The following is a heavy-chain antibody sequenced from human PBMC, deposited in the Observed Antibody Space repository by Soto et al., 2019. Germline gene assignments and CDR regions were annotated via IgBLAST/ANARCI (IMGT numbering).Heavy chain of an antibody. CDR3: AAGIVVVPAGWAYYYGMDV. CDR2: IDPGDSDT. D-gene: IGHD2-2*01. J-gene: IGHJ6*02. CDR1: VYSFTNYW. V-gene: IGHV5-51*01. Sequence: GESLKISCKGSVYSFTNYWIGWVRQMPGKGLEWMGIIDPGDSDTRYSPSFQGQVTISADKSISTAYLQWSSLKASDTAMYYCAAGIVVVPAGWAYYYGMDVWGQGTTVTVSS.